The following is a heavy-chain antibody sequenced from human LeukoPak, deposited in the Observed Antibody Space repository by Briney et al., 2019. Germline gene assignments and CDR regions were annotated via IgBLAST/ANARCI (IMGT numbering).Heavy chain of an antibody. V-gene: IGHV3-23*01. CDR3: AKTRMQYDWSLNDAFDI. CDR1: GFTFSSYA. D-gene: IGHD3-9*01. Sequence: GGSLRLSCAASGFTFSSYAMSWVRQAPGKGLEWVSAISGSGGSTYYADSVKGRFTISRDNSKNTLYLQMNSLRAEDTAVYYCAKTRMQYDWSLNDAFDIWGQGTMVTVSS. CDR2: ISGSGGST. J-gene: IGHJ3*02.